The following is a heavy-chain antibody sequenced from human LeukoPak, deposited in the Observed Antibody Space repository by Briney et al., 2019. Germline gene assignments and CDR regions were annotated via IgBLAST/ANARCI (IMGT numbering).Heavy chain of an antibody. CDR1: GFTFNSFA. V-gene: IGHV3-23*01. Sequence: GGSLRLSCAASGFTFNSFAFTWVRQAPGRGLEWVSAINVRGDGTYYADSVRGRFTISRDNSKNTLYLQMNSLRVDGTALYYCAKDYRYGSAWGPGTLVVVSS. CDR3: AKDYRYGSA. D-gene: IGHD6-19*01. CDR2: INVRGDGT. J-gene: IGHJ5*02.